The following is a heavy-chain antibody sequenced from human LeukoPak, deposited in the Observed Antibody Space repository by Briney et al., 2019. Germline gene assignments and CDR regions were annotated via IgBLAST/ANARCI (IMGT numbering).Heavy chain of an antibody. CDR1: GFTFSTYG. V-gene: IGHV3-33*01. D-gene: IGHD3-10*01. CDR3: ATLDYYGSGTYYTAGY. Sequence: GGSLRLSCAASGFTFSTYGVHWVRQAPGKGLEWVAVIYFDGSNKYYVDSVKGRFTISRDNSKNTAYLQMNSLRAEDTAMYYCATLDYYGSGTYYTAGYWGQGTLVTVSS. J-gene: IGHJ4*02. CDR2: IYFDGSNK.